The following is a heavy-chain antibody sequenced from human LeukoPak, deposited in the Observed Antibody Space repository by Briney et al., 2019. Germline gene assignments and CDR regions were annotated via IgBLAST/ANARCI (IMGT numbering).Heavy chain of an antibody. Sequence: SETLSLTCAVYGGSFSGYYWSWIRQPPGKGLEWIGEINHSGSTNYNPSLKSRVTISVDTSKNQFSLKLSSVTAADTAVYYCARGRVTIFPNYYYGMDVWGQGTTVTVSS. CDR1: GGSFSGYY. D-gene: IGHD3-9*01. V-gene: IGHV4-34*01. CDR2: INHSGST. J-gene: IGHJ6*02. CDR3: ARGRVTIFPNYYYGMDV.